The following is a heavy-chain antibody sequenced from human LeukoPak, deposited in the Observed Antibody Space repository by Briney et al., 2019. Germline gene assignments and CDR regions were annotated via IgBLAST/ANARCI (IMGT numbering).Heavy chain of an antibody. CDR2: ISSRGSTI. J-gene: IGHJ4*02. CDR3: TNYGEHARFDY. D-gene: IGHD4-17*01. CDR1: GLTFSSYE. V-gene: IGHV3-48*03. Sequence: GGSLRLSCAVAGLTFSSYEMNWVRQAPGKGLEWVSYISSRGSTIYYADSVKGRFTISRDNAKNSLYLQMNSLRAEDTAVYYCTNYGEHARFDYWGQGTLVTVSS.